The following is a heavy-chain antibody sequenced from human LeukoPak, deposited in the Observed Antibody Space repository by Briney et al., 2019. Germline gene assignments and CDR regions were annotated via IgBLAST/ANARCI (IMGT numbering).Heavy chain of an antibody. V-gene: IGHV3-30*04. CDR1: GFTFSSYA. CDR2: ISYDGSNK. J-gene: IGHJ4*02. Sequence: GGSLRLSCAASGFTFSSYAMHWVRQAPGKGLEWVAVISYDGSNKYYADSVKGRFTISRDNSKNTLYLQMISLRAEDTAVYYCTKDAPDSGGWFFFDSWGQGTLVTVSS. D-gene: IGHD6-19*01. CDR3: TKDAPDSGGWFFFDS.